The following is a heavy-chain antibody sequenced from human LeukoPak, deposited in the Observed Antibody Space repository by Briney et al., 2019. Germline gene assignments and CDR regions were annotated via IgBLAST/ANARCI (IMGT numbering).Heavy chain of an antibody. V-gene: IGHV1-69*13. CDR1: GGTVSSYV. J-gene: IGHJ5*02. CDR3: ARAEDQGRYFDWLPGFAP. Sequence: SVKVSCKASGGTVSSYVISWVRQAPGQGLKWMGGVLPIFGTAIYAQKWQGRVTITADESTSTAYMELRSLRSEDTAIYYCARAEDQGRYFDWLPGFAPWGQGTLVIVSS. CDR2: VLPIFGTA. D-gene: IGHD3-9*01.